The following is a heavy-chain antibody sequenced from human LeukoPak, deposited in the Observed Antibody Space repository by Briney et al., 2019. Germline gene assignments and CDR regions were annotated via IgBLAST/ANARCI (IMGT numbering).Heavy chain of an antibody. CDR2: IDSSSRNI. Sequence: KTGGSLRLSRVASGFTFSSFSMNWVRQAPGKGLEWVSSIDSSSRNIYYSDSVRGRFAISRDSAKNSLYLQIHSLRAEDTALYYCARMGVSSSWSDNWFDPWGQGTLVTVSS. D-gene: IGHD6-13*01. CDR1: GFTFSSFS. CDR3: ARMGVSSSWSDNWFDP. J-gene: IGHJ5*02. V-gene: IGHV3-21*01.